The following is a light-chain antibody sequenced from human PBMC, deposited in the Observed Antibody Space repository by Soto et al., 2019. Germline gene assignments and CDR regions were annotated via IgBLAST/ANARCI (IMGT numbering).Light chain of an antibody. CDR3: QQYAGWPRT. V-gene: IGKV3-15*01. CDR2: GAS. CDR1: QSIGTN. J-gene: IGKJ2*01. Sequence: ETVMTQSPATLSVSPGDRVTLSCRASQSIGTNLLWLQQSPGQPPRLLISGASDRVAGVPDRFSGSGSGTDFTLTISGLQSEDCAVYYCQQYAGWPRTFXQGTKVDIK.